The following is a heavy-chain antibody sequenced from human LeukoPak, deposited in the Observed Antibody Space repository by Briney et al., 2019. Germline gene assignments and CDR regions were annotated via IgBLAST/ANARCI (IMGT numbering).Heavy chain of an antibody. D-gene: IGHD1-26*01. V-gene: IGHV4-4*02. Sequence: SETLSLTCAVSGGSISSSNWWSWVRQPPGKGLEWIGEIYHSGSTNYNPSLKSRVTISVDKSKNQFSLKLSSVTAADTAVYYCARDISGSLDAFDIWGQGTMVTVSS. CDR3: ARDISGSLDAFDI. J-gene: IGHJ3*02. CDR2: IYHSGST. CDR1: GGSISSSNW.